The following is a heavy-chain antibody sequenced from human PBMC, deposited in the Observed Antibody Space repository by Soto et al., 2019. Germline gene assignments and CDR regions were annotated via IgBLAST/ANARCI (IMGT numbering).Heavy chain of an antibody. CDR2: IYYSGST. CDR3: ARDPSSYCSGGSCYSCWFDP. CDR1: GGSISSGGYY. J-gene: IGHJ5*02. Sequence: QVQLQESGPGLVKPSQTLSLTCTVSGGSISSGGYYWSWIRQHPGKGLEWIGYIYYSGSTYYNPSLKSRVTISVDTSKNQCSLKLSSVTAADTAVYYCARDPSSYCSGGSCYSCWFDPWGQGTLVTVSS. V-gene: IGHV4-31*03. D-gene: IGHD2-15*01.